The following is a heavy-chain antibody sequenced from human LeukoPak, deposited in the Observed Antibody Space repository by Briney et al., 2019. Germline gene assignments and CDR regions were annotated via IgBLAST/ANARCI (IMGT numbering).Heavy chain of an antibody. CDR2: ISAYNGNT. D-gene: IGHD6-19*01. CDR3: ARVRIRRGYSSGWYPAPSSDY. Sequence: GASVKVSCKASGYTFTSYGISWVRQAPGQGLEWMGWISAYNGNTNYAQKLQGRVTMTTDTSTSTAYMELRSLRSDDTAVYYCARVRIRRGYSSGWYPAPSSDYWGQGTLVTVSS. CDR1: GYTFTSYG. J-gene: IGHJ4*02. V-gene: IGHV1-18*01.